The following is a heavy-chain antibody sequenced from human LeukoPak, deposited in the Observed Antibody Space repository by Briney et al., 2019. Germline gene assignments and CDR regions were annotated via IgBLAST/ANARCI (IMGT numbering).Heavy chain of an antibody. CDR3: ASYSIYYYYMDV. J-gene: IGHJ6*03. V-gene: IGHV4-39*01. CDR2: IYYSGNT. D-gene: IGHD6-13*01. CDR1: GGSIRSSSYY. Sequence: SETLSLTCTVSGGSIRSSSYYWGWIRQPPGKGLEWIGSIYYSGNTYYNPSLKSRVTISVDTSKNQFSLKLSSVTAADTAVYYCASYSIYYYYMDVWGKGTTVTVSS.